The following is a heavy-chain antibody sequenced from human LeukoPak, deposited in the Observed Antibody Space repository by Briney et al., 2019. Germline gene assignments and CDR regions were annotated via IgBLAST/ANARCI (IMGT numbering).Heavy chain of an antibody. J-gene: IGHJ6*03. CDR2: IYPGDSDT. CDR3: ARQLKKTRKYYYGSGSQRGYYYYYMDV. D-gene: IGHD3-10*01. V-gene: IGHV5-51*01. Sequence: GESLKISCKGSGYSFTSYWIGWVRQMPRKGLEWMGIIYPGDSDTRYSPSFQGQVTISADNSISTAYQQWSSLKDSDTAMYYCARQLKKTRKYYYGSGSQRGYYYYYMDVWGKGTTVTVSS. CDR1: GYSFTSYW.